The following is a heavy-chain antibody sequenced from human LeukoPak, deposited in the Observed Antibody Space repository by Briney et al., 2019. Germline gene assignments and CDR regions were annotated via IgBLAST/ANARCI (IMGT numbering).Heavy chain of an antibody. V-gene: IGHV3-30*03. CDR3: ARLIAAAGRVASGPSGY. CDR1: GFTFGSYA. CDR2: ISYDGSNK. D-gene: IGHD6-13*01. J-gene: IGHJ4*02. Sequence: GGSLRLSCAASGFTFGSYAMGWVRQAPGKGLEWVAVISYDGSNKYYADSVKGRFTISGDNSKNTLYLQMNSLRAEDTAVYYCARLIAAAGRVASGPSGYWGQGTLVTVSS.